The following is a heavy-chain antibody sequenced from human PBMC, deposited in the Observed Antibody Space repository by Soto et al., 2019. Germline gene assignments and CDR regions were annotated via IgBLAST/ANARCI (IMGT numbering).Heavy chain of an antibody. CDR3: ARDPEAAGRSDYYYGMDV. Sequence: GGSLRLSCAASGFPFSSYGRHWVRQAPGKGLEWVAVIWYDGSNKYYADSVKGRFTISRDNSKNTLYLQMNSLRAEDTAVYYCARDPEAAGRSDYYYGMDVWGQGTTVTVSS. J-gene: IGHJ6*02. D-gene: IGHD6-13*01. CDR2: IWYDGSNK. V-gene: IGHV3-33*01. CDR1: GFPFSSYG.